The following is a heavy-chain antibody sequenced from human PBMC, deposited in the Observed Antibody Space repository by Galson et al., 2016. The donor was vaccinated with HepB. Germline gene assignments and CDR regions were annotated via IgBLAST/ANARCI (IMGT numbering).Heavy chain of an antibody. J-gene: IGHJ5*02. Sequence: SLRLSCAASGFAFGSHVMHWVRQAPGKGLEYVSGISYNVWTTYYANSVKGRFTISRDTSKNTLSLQMDSLRVEDMAVYHCTREHLQRRTGLDLWGRGTLVTVSS. CDR2: ISYNVWTT. CDR3: TREHLQRRTGLDL. V-gene: IGHV3-64*01. CDR1: GFAFGSHV.